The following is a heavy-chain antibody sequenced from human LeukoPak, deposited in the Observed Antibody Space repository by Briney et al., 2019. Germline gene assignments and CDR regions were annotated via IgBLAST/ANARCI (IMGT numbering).Heavy chain of an antibody. CDR3: ARGRFRVGLLRAPPEI. CDR1: GGSISSSSYY. D-gene: IGHD2-15*01. Sequence: SETLSLTCTVSGGSISSSSYYWGWIRRPPGKGLEWIGSIYYSGSTYYNPSLKSRVTISVDTSKNQFSLKLSSVTAADTAVYYCARGRFRVGLLRAPPEIWGQGTMVTVSS. J-gene: IGHJ3*02. V-gene: IGHV4-39*01. CDR2: IYYSGST.